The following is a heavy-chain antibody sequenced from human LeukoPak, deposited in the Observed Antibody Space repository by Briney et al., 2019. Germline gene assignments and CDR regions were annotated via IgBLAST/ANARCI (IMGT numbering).Heavy chain of an antibody. V-gene: IGHV1-24*01. CDR1: GYTLTELS. D-gene: IGHD4-17*01. J-gene: IGHJ3*02. CDR2: FDPEDGET. CDR3: ATDHYGDPLRAFDI. Sequence: ASVKVSCKVSGYTLTELSMPWVRQAPGKGLEWMGGFDPEDGETIYAQKFQGRVTMTEDTSTDTAYMELSSLRSEDTAVYYCATDHYGDPLRAFDIWGQGTMVTVSS.